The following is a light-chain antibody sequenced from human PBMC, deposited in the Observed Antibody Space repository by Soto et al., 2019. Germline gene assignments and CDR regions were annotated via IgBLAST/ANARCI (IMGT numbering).Light chain of an antibody. V-gene: IGLV2-8*01. CDR2: EVS. J-gene: IGLJ1*01. CDR3: SSYAGSSNFV. CDR1: SSDVGGYNY. Sequence: QSALTQPPSASGSPGQSVTISCTGTSSDVGGYNYVSWYQQHPGKAPKLMIYEVSKRPSGVPDRFSGSNSGNTASLTVSGLQAEDEADYYCSSYAGSSNFVFGTGTKLPVL.